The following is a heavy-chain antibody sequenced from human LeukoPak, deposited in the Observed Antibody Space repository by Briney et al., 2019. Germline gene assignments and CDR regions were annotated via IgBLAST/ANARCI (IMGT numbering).Heavy chain of an antibody. CDR2: IYHSGST. Sequence: SETLSLTCTVSGGSISSGGYYWSWIRQPPGKGLEWIGYIYHSGSTYYNPSLKSRVTISVDRSKNQFSLKLSSVTAADTAVYYCARGPHSGYDGHNWFDPWGQGTLVTVSS. CDR3: ARGPHSGYDGHNWFDP. D-gene: IGHD5-12*01. J-gene: IGHJ5*02. V-gene: IGHV4-30-2*01. CDR1: GGSISSGGYY.